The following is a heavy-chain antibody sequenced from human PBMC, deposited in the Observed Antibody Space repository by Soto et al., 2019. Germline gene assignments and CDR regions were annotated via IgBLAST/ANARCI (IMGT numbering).Heavy chain of an antibody. CDR1: GYSFTSYW. V-gene: IGHV5-10-1*01. Sequence: GEPLKISCKGAGYSFTSYWISWVRQMPGKGLEWMGRIDPSDSYTNYSPSFQGHVTISADKSISTAYLQWSSLKASDTAMYYCARLGAYSYGYEDYWGQVTLVTVSS. CDR3: ARLGAYSYGYEDY. J-gene: IGHJ4*02. D-gene: IGHD5-18*01. CDR2: IDPSDSYT.